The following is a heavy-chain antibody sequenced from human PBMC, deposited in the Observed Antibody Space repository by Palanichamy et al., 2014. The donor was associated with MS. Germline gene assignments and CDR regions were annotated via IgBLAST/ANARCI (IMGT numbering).Heavy chain of an antibody. CDR3: ARESWGFDY. J-gene: IGHJ4*02. CDR1: GFTFNNYN. V-gene: IGHV3-48*02. D-gene: IGHD7-27*01. CDR2: ISSGSSTI. Sequence: EVQLVESGGDLVQPGGSLRLSCAASGFTFNNYNMNWVRQAPGKGLEWVSYISSGSSTIYYADSVKGRFTISRDSAKNSLSLQMNSLSDEDTAVYYCARESWGFDYWGQGTLVTVSS.